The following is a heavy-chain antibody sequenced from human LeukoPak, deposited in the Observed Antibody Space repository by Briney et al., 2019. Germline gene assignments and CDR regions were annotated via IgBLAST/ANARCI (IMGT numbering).Heavy chain of an antibody. CDR2: ISWNSGSI. CDR3: AKDRAVAGRNDAFDI. Sequence: GRSLRLSCAASGFTFDDYAMHWVRQAPGKGLEWVSGISWNSGSIGYADSVKGRFTISRDNAKNSLYLQMNSLRAEDTALYYCAKDRAVAGRNDAFDIWGQGTMVTVSS. CDR1: GFTFDDYA. J-gene: IGHJ3*02. D-gene: IGHD6-19*01. V-gene: IGHV3-9*01.